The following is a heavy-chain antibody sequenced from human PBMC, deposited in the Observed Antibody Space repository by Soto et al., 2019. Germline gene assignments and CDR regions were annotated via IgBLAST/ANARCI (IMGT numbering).Heavy chain of an antibody. Sequence: QVQLVQSGAEVKKPESSVKVSCKAPGGTFSTYAISWVRQAPGQGLEWMGGIIPMFGTANYAKRFQDRVTITADESTNTVYMELSSLRSEDKAVYFCASGIQLWLRRINDGYSGWGQGTLVTVSS. J-gene: IGHJ4*02. CDR3: ASGIQLWLRRINDGYSG. CDR2: IIPMFGTA. D-gene: IGHD5-18*01. V-gene: IGHV1-69*12. CDR1: GGTFSTYA.